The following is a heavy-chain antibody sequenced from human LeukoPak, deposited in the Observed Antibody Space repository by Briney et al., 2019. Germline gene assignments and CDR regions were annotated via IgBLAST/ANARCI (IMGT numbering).Heavy chain of an antibody. Sequence: GGSLTLSCEASGFTFSSYAMLWVRQAPGKGLECVSVISGSGDSTYYADSVEGRCTISRDNSKDALYLQMNSLRAEDTAVYYCARVGYSGYDYDYWGQGTLVTVSS. CDR2: ISGSGDST. J-gene: IGHJ4*02. V-gene: IGHV3-23*01. CDR3: ARVGYSGYDYDY. D-gene: IGHD5-12*01. CDR1: GFTFSSYA.